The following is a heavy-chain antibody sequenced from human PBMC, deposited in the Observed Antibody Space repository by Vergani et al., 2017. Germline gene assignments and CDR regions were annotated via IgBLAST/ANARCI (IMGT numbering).Heavy chain of an antibody. D-gene: IGHD3-10*01. V-gene: IGHV1-2*02. Sequence: QVQLVQSGAEVKKPGASVKVSCKASGYTFTGYYMHWVRQAPGQGLEWMGWINPNSGGTNYAQKFQGRVTMTRDTSISTAYMELSRLRSDDTAVYYCARGRITMVPGVNRDAFYIWGQGTMVTVSS. CDR1: GYTFTGYY. J-gene: IGHJ3*02. CDR3: ARGRITMVPGVNRDAFYI. CDR2: INPNSGGT.